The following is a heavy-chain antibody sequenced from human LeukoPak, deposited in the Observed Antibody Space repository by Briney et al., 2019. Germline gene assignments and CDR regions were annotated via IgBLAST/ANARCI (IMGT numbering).Heavy chain of an antibody. D-gene: IGHD2-2*01. CDR3: ARSYCSSTSCYSPDY. CDR1: GYTFTGYY. CDR2: MNPKSGNT. V-gene: IGHV1-8*02. Sequence: GASVKVSCKASGYTFTGYYMHWVRQAPGQGPEWMGWMNPKSGNTVYAQKFQGRVTITRNPPISTVYMELRSLRSEDTAVYYCARSYCSSTSCYSPDYWGQGTLVTVSS. J-gene: IGHJ4*02.